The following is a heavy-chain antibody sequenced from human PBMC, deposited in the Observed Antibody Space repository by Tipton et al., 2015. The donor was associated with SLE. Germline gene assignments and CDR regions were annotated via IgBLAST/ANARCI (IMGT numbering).Heavy chain of an antibody. V-gene: IGHV4-39*01. CDR2: SYYSGST. J-gene: IGHJ1*01. CDR3: ARPGSGALTYFQH. CDR1: GGSISSSSYY. D-gene: IGHD1-26*01. Sequence: TLSLTCTVSGGSISSSSYYWGWIRQPPGKGLEWIGSSYYSGSTYYNPSLKSRVTISVDTSKNQFSLKLSSVTAADTAVYYCARPGSGALTYFQHWGQGTLVTVSS.